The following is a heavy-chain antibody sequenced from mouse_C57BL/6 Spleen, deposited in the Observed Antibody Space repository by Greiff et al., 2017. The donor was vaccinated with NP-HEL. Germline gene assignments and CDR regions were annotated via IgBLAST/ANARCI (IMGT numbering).Heavy chain of an antibody. CDR1: GYTFTSYW. CDR2: IDPSDSET. CDR3: ARSSSGLDY. Sequence: QVQLQQSGAELVRPGSSVKLSCKASGYTFTSYWMHWVKQRPIQGLEWIGNIDPSDSETHYNQKFKDKATLTVDKSSSTAYMQLSSLTSEDSAVYYCARSSSGLDYWGQGTTLTVSS. D-gene: IGHD3-1*01. J-gene: IGHJ2*01. V-gene: IGHV1-52*01.